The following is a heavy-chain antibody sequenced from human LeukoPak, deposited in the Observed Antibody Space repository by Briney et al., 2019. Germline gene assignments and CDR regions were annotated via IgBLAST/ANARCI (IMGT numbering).Heavy chain of an antibody. D-gene: IGHD3-16*01. J-gene: IGHJ4*02. CDR2: ISYDGSNK. CDR1: GFTFSSHA. CDR3: ARAGGLM. V-gene: IGHV3-30-3*01. Sequence: GGSLRLSCAASGFTFSSHAMHWVRQAPGKGLEWVAVISYDGSNKYYADSVKGRFTISRDNSKSTLYLQMNSLRAEDTAVYYCARAGGLMGGQGTLVTVSS.